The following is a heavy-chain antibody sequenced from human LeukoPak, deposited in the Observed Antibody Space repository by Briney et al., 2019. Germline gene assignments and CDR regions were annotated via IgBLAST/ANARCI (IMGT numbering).Heavy chain of an antibody. CDR2: MSYDGSNK. J-gene: IGHJ4*02. CDR3: ARDQIQHSREGSCYVIDH. CDR1: VYTQYICY. Sequence: GGSLRLSCTASVYTQYICYMHWVRQAPGKGLEWVAVMSYDGSNKYYADSVKGRFTISRDNFQNTVHLQMSSLRVADMAVYFCARDQIQHSREGSCYVIDHGGPGTLVAVSS. V-gene: IGHV3-30*04. D-gene: IGHD2-15*01.